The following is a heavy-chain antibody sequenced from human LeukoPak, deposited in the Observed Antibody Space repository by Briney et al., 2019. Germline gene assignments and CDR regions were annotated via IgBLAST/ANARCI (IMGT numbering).Heavy chain of an antibody. CDR2: IIPIFDTA. J-gene: IGHJ4*02. CDR3: ARYSDPRHGYFDY. Sequence: SVKVSCMASGGTFTNYAISWVRQAPGQGLEWMGGIIPIFDTANYAQKFQGRVTITADESTSTADMELSSLRSEDTAVYYCARYSDPRHGYFDYWGQGTLVTVSS. V-gene: IGHV1-69*13. CDR1: GGTFTNYA. D-gene: IGHD4-17*01.